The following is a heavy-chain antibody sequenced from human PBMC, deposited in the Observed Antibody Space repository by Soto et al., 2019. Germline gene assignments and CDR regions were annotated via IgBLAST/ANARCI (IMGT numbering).Heavy chain of an antibody. CDR1: GYSFTSYW. V-gene: IGHV5-10-1*01. CDR2: IDPSDSYT. Sequence: GESLKISCKGSGYSFTSYWIGWVRQMPGKGLEWMGRIDPSDSYTNYSPSFQGHVTISADKSISTAYLQWSSLKASDTAMYYCAVLARELRSSWGQGTLVTVSS. J-gene: IGHJ4*02. CDR3: AVLARELRSS. D-gene: IGHD1-26*01.